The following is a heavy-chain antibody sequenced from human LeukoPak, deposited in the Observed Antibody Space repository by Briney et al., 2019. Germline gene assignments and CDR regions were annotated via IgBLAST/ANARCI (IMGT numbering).Heavy chain of an antibody. Sequence: ASVKVSCKASHYTLIKYGISWVRQAPGQGLEWMGWISAYNGNTNYAQKLQGRVTMTTDTSTSTAYMDLRSLRSDDTAVYYCARVGEGSSGWYYYYYYMDVWGKGTTVTVSS. D-gene: IGHD6-19*01. CDR2: ISAYNGNT. V-gene: IGHV1-18*01. CDR3: ARVGEGSSGWYYYYYYMDV. J-gene: IGHJ6*03. CDR1: HYTLIKYG.